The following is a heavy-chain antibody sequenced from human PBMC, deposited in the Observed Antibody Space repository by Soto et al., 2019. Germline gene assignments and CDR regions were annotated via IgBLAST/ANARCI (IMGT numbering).Heavy chain of an antibody. V-gene: IGHV4-34*09. J-gene: IGHJ4*02. CDR3: ARDPIFYYASSGYGGSYFDY. CDR1: GGSFSGYY. Sequence: SETLSLTCAVYGGSFSGYYWSWIRQPPGKGLEWIGYIYHSGSTYYNPSLKSRVSISIDTSQNQFSLKLTSLTAADTAVYYCARDPIFYYASSGYGGSYFDYWGQGSRVTVSS. D-gene: IGHD3-22*01. CDR2: IYHSGST.